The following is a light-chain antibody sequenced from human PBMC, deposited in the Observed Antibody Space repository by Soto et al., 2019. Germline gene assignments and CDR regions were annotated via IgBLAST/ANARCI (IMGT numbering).Light chain of an antibody. Sequence: SYDLTQPLSVSVALGQTARITCGGNNIGSKNVHWYQQKPGQAPVLVIYRDSNRPSGIPERFSGSNSGNTATLTISRAQAGDEADYYCQVWDSSTYVFGTGTKVTVL. J-gene: IGLJ1*01. CDR2: RDS. CDR3: QVWDSSTYV. CDR1: NIGSKN. V-gene: IGLV3-9*01.